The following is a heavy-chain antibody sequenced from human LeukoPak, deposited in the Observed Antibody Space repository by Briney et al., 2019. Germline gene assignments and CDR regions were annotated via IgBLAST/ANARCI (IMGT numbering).Heavy chain of an antibody. CDR1: GYTFTSYG. D-gene: IGHD2-15*01. CDR3: ARELAASSWYGMDV. Sequence: ASVKVSCKASGYTFTSYGISWVRQAPGQGLEWMGWICAYNGNTNYAQKLQGRVTMTTDTSTSTAYMELRSLRSDDTAVYYCARELAASSWYGMDVWGQGTTVTVSS. V-gene: IGHV1-18*01. J-gene: IGHJ6*02. CDR2: ICAYNGNT.